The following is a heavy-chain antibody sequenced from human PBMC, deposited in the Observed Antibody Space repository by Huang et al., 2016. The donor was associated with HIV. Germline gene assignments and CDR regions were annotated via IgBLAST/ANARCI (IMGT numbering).Heavy chain of an antibody. V-gene: IGHV3-30*04. CDR1: GFTFSSYA. Sequence: QVQLVESGGGVVQPGRSLRLSCAASGFTFSSYAMHWVRQAPGKGLEWVAIISFVGTNTYCANYGKRQFTISRDKSKNTVYQQMDSLRPEDAAVYYCAGDSDSDYRSDAFDIWGLGTRVTISS. CDR2: ISFVGTNT. D-gene: IGHD4-4*01. J-gene: IGHJ3*02. CDR3: AGDSDSDYRSDAFDI.